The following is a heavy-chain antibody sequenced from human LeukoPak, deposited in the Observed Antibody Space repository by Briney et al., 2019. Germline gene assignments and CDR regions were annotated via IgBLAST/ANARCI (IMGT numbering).Heavy chain of an antibody. J-gene: IGHJ4*02. CDR3: ARGGFGELLPYYFDY. CDR2: IIPIFGTA. Sequence: SVKVSCKASGGTFSSYAISWVRQAPGQGLEWMGGIIPIFGTANYAQKFQGRVTITADKSTSTADMELSSLRSEDTAVYYCARGGFGELLPYYFDYWGQGTLVTVSS. CDR1: GGTFSSYA. V-gene: IGHV1-69*06. D-gene: IGHD3-10*01.